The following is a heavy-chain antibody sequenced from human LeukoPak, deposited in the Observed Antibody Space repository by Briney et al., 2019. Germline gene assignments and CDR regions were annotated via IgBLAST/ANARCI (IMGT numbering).Heavy chain of an antibody. CDR1: GFTFDDYA. V-gene: IGHV3-9*01. J-gene: IGHJ6*03. CDR3: AKDAEDCSGGSCYSNYYYYMDV. Sequence: PGRSLRLSCAASGFTFDDYAMHWVRQAPGKGLEWVSGISWNSGSIGYADSVKGRFTISRDNAKNSLYLQMNSLRAEDAAVYYCAKDAEDCSGGSCYSNYYYYMDVWGKGTTVTISS. CDR2: ISWNSGSI. D-gene: IGHD2-15*01.